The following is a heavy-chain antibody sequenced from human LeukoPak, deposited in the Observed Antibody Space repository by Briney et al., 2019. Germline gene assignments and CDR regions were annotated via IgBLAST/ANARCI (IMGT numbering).Heavy chain of an antibody. J-gene: IGHJ5*02. CDR3: ARAPHCSGGSCRNWFDP. V-gene: IGHV3-33*01. D-gene: IGHD2-15*01. CDR1: GFTFSSYG. Sequence: GGSLRLSCAASGFTFSSYGMHWVRQAPGKGLEWVAVIWYDGSNKYYADSVKGRFTISRDNSKNTLYLQVNSLRAEDTAVYYCARAPHCSGGSCRNWFDPWGQGTLVTVSS. CDR2: IWYDGSNK.